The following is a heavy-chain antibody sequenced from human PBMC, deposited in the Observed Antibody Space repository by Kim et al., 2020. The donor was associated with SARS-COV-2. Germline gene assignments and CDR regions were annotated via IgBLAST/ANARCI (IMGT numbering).Heavy chain of an antibody. CDR3: ARDHQYSIDY. Sequence: SQTLSLTCVISGDSVSSDSAAWNWIRQSPSRGLEWLGRTYYRSKWYYDYADSVKSRITINPDTSKNHFSLPLKSVTPEDTAMYYCARDHQYSIDYWGQGTLVTVSS. V-gene: IGHV6-1*01. D-gene: IGHD5-12*01. CDR1: GDSVSSDSAA. J-gene: IGHJ4*02. CDR2: TYYRSKWYY.